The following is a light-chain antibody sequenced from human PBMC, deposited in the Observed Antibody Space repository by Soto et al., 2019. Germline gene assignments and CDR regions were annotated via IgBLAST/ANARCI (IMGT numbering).Light chain of an antibody. V-gene: IGLV2-14*01. CDR2: EVT. J-gene: IGLJ1*01. CDR3: NSYTSSSTLNV. CDR1: TSDIGHYNY. Sequence: QSVLTQPASVSGSPGQSITISCTGTTSDIGHYNYVSWYQHHPGKAPKLMIYEVTNRTSGISKRFSGSKSGNTATLTISGLQAEDEADYYCNSYTSSSTLNVFGTGTKVTVL.